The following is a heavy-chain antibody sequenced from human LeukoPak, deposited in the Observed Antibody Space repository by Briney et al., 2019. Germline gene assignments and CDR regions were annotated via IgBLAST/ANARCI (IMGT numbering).Heavy chain of an antibody. CDR2: ISAYNGNT. CDR1: GYTFTSYG. J-gene: IGHJ4*02. D-gene: IGHD3-10*01. Sequence: ASVKVSCKASGYTFTSYGISWVRQAPGQGLEWMGWISAYNGNTNYAQKLQGRVTMTRNTSISTAYMELSSLRSEDTAVYYCARGPMVRGIIQDYWGQGTLVTVSS. V-gene: IGHV1-18*01. CDR3: ARGPMVRGIIQDY.